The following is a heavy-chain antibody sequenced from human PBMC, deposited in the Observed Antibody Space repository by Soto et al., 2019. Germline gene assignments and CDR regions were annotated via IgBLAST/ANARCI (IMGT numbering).Heavy chain of an antibody. J-gene: IGHJ6*02. CDR2: IGDSSANT. CDR3: AKAVVPAPIGYFYYGTDV. Sequence: VGSLRLSCAASGFTFSAYALTWVRQAPGKGLEWVSSIGDSSANTHYADSVKGRFTISRDNSKSTLFLQMSSLRADDTAVYYCAKAVVPAPIGYFYYGTDVWGQGTTLTVSS. D-gene: IGHD2-2*01. V-gene: IGHV3-23*01. CDR1: GFTFSAYA.